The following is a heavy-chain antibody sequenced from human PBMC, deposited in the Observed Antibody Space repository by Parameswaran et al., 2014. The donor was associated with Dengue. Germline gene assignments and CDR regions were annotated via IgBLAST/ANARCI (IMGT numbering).Heavy chain of an antibody. CDR2: INHSGST. CDR1: GGSFSGYY. V-gene: IGHV4-34*01. CDR3: ARGCQGYSNYVRLSHWFDP. J-gene: IGHJ5*02. Sequence: ASETLSLTCAVYGGSFSGYYWSWIRQPPGKGLEWIGEINHSGSTNYNPSLKSRVTISVDTSKNQFSLKLSSVTAADTAVYYCARGCQGYSNYVRLSHWFDPWGQGTLVTVSS. D-gene: IGHD4-11*01.